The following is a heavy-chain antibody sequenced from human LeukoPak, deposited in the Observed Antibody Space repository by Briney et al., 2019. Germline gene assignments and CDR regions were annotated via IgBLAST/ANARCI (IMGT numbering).Heavy chain of an antibody. CDR1: GFTFGDYA. CDR2: IRSNAYGGTT. J-gene: IGHJ4*02. V-gene: IGHV3-49*04. D-gene: IGHD3-10*01. CDR3: TSPATYYYGSGSYYARTALDY. Sequence: GGSLRLSCTASGFTFGDYAMSWVRQAPGKGLEGVGFIRSNAYGGTTAYAASVKGRFTIYRDDSKSIAYMQMNSLKTEDTAVYYCTSPATYYYGSGSYYARTALDYWGQGTLVTVSS.